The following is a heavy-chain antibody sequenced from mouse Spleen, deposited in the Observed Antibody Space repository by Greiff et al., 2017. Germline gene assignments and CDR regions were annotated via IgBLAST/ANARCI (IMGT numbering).Heavy chain of an antibody. V-gene: IGHV3-6*01. Sequence: EVKLQESGPGLVKPSQSLSLTCSVPGYSITSGYYWNWIRQFPGNKLEWMGYISYDGSNNYNPSLKNRISITRDTSKNQFFLKLNSVTTEDTATYYCEGEKGLGRNFDYWGQGTTLTVSS. J-gene: IGHJ2*01. D-gene: IGHD4-1*01. CDR1: GYSITSGYY. CDR2: ISYDGSN. CDR3: EGEKGLGRNFDY.